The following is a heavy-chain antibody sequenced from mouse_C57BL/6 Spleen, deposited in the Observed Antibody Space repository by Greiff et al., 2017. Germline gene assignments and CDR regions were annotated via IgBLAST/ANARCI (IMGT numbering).Heavy chain of an antibody. CDR3: ATVSSYFDY. Sequence: VQLQQSGAELVKPGASVTLSCTASGFNIKDYYMHWVKQTTEQGLEWLGRIDPEDGETKYAPKFQGKATITADTSSNTDFLQISSLTSENTAVYCSATVSSYFDYWGQGTTLTVSS. D-gene: IGHD1-1*01. CDR2: IDPEDGET. CDR1: GFNIKDYY. J-gene: IGHJ2*01. V-gene: IGHV14-2*01.